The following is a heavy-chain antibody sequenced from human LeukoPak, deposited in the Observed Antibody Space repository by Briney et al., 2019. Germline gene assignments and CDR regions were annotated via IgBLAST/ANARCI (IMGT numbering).Heavy chain of an antibody. D-gene: IGHD6-13*01. V-gene: IGHV7-4-1*02. Sequence: ASVKVSCKASGGTFSSYAISWVRQAPGQGLEWMGWINTNTGNPTYAQGFTGRFVFSLDTSVSTAYLQISSLKAEDTAVYYCARAQYSSSWGPYYYYGMDVWGQGTTVTVSS. CDR2: INTNTGNP. J-gene: IGHJ6*02. CDR1: GGTFSSYA. CDR3: ARAQYSSSWGPYYYYGMDV.